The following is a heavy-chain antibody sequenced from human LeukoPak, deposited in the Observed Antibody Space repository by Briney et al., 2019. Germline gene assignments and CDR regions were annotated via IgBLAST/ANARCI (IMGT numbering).Heavy chain of an antibody. Sequence: ASVKVSCKASGGTFSSYAISWVRQAPGQGLEWMGGIIPIFGTANYAQKFQGRVTITADESTSAAYMELSSLRSEDTAVYYCARDFSSWYERPHTGFDYWGQGTLVTVSS. CDR2: IIPIFGTA. CDR3: ARDFSSWYERPHTGFDY. V-gene: IGHV1-69*13. J-gene: IGHJ4*02. D-gene: IGHD6-13*01. CDR1: GGTFSSYA.